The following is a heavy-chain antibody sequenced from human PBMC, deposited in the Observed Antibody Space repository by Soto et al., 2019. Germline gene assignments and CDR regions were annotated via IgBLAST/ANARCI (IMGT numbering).Heavy chain of an antibody. CDR2: ISYDGSNK. CDR3: AKGLEWFGESGYGMDV. J-gene: IGHJ6*02. Sequence: GGSLRLSCAASGFTFSSYGMHWVRQAPGKGLEWVAVISYDGSNKYYADSVKGRFTISRDNSKNTLYLQMNSLRAEDTAVYYCAKGLEWFGESGYGMDVWGQGTTVTVSS. D-gene: IGHD3-10*01. V-gene: IGHV3-30*18. CDR1: GFTFSSYG.